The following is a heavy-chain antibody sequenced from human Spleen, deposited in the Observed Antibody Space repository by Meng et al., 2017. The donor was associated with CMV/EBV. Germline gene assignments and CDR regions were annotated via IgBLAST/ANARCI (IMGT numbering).Heavy chain of an antibody. D-gene: IGHD6-19*01. Sequence: SGFSFSSYSMNWVRQAPGKGLEWVSSISSSSSYIYYADSVKGRFTISRDNAKNSLYLQMNSLRAEDTAVYYCARDIGGSGRGWFDPWGQGTLVTVSS. CDR2: ISSSSSYI. J-gene: IGHJ5*02. CDR3: ARDIGGSGRGWFDP. CDR1: GFSFSSYS. V-gene: IGHV3-21*01.